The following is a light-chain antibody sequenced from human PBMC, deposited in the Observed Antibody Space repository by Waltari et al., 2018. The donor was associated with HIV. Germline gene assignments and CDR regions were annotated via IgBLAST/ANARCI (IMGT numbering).Light chain of an antibody. CDR1: SSDVGGYTF. J-gene: IGLJ1*01. Sequence: QSALTQPRSVSGSPGQSVTISCTGTSSDVGGYTFVSWYQHHPGKAPKLVISDVTKRPSGVPDRFSGSKSGNTASLTISVLQADDEADYYCCSYSGSGTLYVVGTGTEVTVL. V-gene: IGLV2-11*01. CDR3: CSYSGSGTLYV. CDR2: DVT.